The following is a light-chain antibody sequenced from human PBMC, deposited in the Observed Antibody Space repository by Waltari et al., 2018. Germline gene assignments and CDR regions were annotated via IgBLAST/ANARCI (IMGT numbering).Light chain of an antibody. V-gene: IGKV2-29*02. J-gene: IGKJ1*01. Sequence: VMTQTPLSLSVTPGQPASISCKSSQSLLHSDGQTYLYWFLQKPGQSPQLLSYAVSSRFSGVPTKCSGRESATDFTRKSNRGEAGGVGVYSCMQGVHLPRTFSQGTKVEMK. CDR1: QSLLHSDGQTY. CDR2: AVS. CDR3: MQGVHLPRT.